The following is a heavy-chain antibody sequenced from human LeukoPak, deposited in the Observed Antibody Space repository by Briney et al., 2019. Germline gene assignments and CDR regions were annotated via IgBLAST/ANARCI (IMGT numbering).Heavy chain of an antibody. V-gene: IGHV1-58*01. D-gene: IGHD3-22*01. CDR1: GFTFTISA. CDR2: IVVGSGNT. J-gene: IGHJ3*01. CDR3: AAEAAYYYDSRDAFDV. Sequence: SVKVSCKASGFTFTISAVQWVRQARGQRLEWIGWIVVGSGNTNYAQKFQERVTITRDMSTSLVYMELSSLRSEDTAVYYCAAEAAYYYDSRDAFDVWGQGTMVTVSS.